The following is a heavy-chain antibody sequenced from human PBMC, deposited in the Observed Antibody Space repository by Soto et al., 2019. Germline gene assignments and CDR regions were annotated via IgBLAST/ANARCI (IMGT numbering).Heavy chain of an antibody. CDR3: AKAVPYGSGSYYIGSYFDY. V-gene: IGHV3-23*01. CDR1: GFTFSSYA. J-gene: IGHJ4*02. D-gene: IGHD3-10*01. CDR2: ISGSGGST. Sequence: GGSLRLSCAASGFTFSSYAMSWVRQAPGKGLEWVSAISGSGGSTYYADSVKGRFTISRDNSKNTLYLQMNSLRAEDTAVYYCAKAVPYGSGSYYIGSYFDYWGQGTLVTSPQ.